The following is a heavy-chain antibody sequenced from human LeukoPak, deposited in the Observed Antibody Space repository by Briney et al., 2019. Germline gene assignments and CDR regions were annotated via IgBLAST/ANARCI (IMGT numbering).Heavy chain of an antibody. CDR1: GFTFSGHY. CDR2: IGTAGET. Sequence: GGSQRLSCAASGFTFSGHYMHWVRQTPGKGLEWVSSIGTAGETYYPGSGEGRFTIPKENAKNSLYLQMNSLGAGDTAVCYCARDDIPGDSDWYFDLWGRGTLVTVS. J-gene: IGHJ2*01. V-gene: IGHV3-13*01. D-gene: IGHD7-27*01. CDR3: ARDDIPGDSDWYFDL.